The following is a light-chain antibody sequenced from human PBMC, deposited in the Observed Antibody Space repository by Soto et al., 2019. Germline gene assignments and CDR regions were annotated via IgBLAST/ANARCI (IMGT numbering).Light chain of an antibody. Sequence: QSVLTQPASVSGSPGQSVSISCTGTSSDVDDYKYVSWYQQHPGKAPKLVIYEVTNRPSGVSNRFSGSKSGITASPTISGLQTDDEADYYCSSYRNTITLFGGGTKVTVL. CDR2: EVT. V-gene: IGLV2-14*01. CDR3: SSYRNTITL. CDR1: SSDVDDYKY. J-gene: IGLJ3*02.